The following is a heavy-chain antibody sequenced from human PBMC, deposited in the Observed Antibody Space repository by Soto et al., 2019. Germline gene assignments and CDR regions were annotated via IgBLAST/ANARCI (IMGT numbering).Heavy chain of an antibody. CDR2: ISSSSSYR. J-gene: IGHJ4*02. V-gene: IGHV3-11*06. Sequence: QVQLVESGGGLVQPGGSLRLSCAASGFIFSDYYMSWIRQAPGKGLEYVSYISSSSSYRNYADSMKGRFTISRDNAKNSLYLQMNSLRAEDTAVYYCARAASGFWTDYWGQGTLVTVSS. CDR3: ARAASGFWTDY. D-gene: IGHD3-3*01. CDR1: GFIFSDYY.